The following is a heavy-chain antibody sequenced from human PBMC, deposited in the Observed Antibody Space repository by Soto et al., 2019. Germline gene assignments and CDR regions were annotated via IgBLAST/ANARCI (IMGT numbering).Heavy chain of an antibody. V-gene: IGHV3-23*01. Sequence: EVQLLESGGGLVQPGGSLRLSCAASGFTFSSYAMSWVRQAPGKGLEWVSAISGSGGSTYYADSVKGRFTISRDNSKNTLYLQMNSLRAEDTAVYYCASTYCYDSSGYPLDWGQGTLVTVSS. D-gene: IGHD3-22*01. CDR3: ASTYCYDSSGYPLD. J-gene: IGHJ4*02. CDR1: GFTFSSYA. CDR2: ISGSGGST.